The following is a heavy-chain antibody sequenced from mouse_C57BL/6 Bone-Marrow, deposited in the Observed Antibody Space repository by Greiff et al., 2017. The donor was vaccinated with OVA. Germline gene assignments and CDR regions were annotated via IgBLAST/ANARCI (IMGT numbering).Heavy chain of an antibody. CDR3: ARSKFDGYYVLYWYFDV. CDR1: GYTFTSYW. Sequence: VQLQESGAELAKPGASVKLSCKASGYTFTSYWLHWVKQRPGQGLEWIGYINPSSGYTKYNQKFKDKATLTADKSSSTAYTQLSSLTYEDSAVYYCARSKFDGYYVLYWYFDVWGTGTTVTVSS. V-gene: IGHV1-7*01. CDR2: INPSSGYT. J-gene: IGHJ1*03. D-gene: IGHD2-3*01.